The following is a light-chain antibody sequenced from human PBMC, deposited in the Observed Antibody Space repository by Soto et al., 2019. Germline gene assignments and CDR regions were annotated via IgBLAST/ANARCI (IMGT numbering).Light chain of an antibody. V-gene: IGKV4-1*01. Sequence: DIVMTQSPDSLAVSLGERATINCKSSQSVLYGSDNKNYLTWYQQKPGQPPKLLIYWASTRESWVPDRFNGNESVIDFTHTISNLQAEDVSVYYCQQYYSTPRTVGQDTDVEIK. CDR2: WAS. CDR3: QQYYSTPRT. CDR1: QSVLYGSDNKNY. J-gene: IGKJ1*01.